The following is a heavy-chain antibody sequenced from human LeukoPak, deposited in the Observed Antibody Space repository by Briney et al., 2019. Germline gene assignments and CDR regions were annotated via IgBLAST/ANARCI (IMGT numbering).Heavy chain of an antibody. CDR1: GGSISSGSYY. V-gene: IGHV4-39*07. CDR3: ARTIAARPYYYYYYYMDV. D-gene: IGHD6-6*01. CDR2: IYYSGIT. J-gene: IGHJ6*03. Sequence: PSETLSLTCTVSGGSISSGSYYWGWIRQPPGKGLEWIGSIYYSGITYYNPSLKSRVTISVDTSKNQFSLKLSSVTAADTAVYYCARTIAARPYYYYYYYMDVWGKGTTVTVSS.